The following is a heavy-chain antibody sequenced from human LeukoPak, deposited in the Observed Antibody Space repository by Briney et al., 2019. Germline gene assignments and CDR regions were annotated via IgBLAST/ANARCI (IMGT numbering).Heavy chain of an antibody. Sequence: GALRLSCPASGFTFSSYTMSWVRQAPGKGLKWVSTITTGGPNTYYADSVKGRFTVSRDDSKNTLYLQMNILRAEDTAVYYCAKDGGLWVSAHWGDSWGRGTLVTVSS. J-gene: IGHJ4*02. CDR1: GFTFSSYT. CDR3: AKDGGLWVSAHWGDS. CDR2: ITTGGPNT. D-gene: IGHD7-27*01. V-gene: IGHV3-23*01.